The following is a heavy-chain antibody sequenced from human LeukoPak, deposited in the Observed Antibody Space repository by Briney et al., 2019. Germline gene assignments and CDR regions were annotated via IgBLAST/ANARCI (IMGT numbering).Heavy chain of an antibody. V-gene: IGHV3-23*01. CDR1: GFTFSRSA. D-gene: IGHD3-22*01. CDR3: AKEGRLTVAAVVVENYFDF. Sequence: GGSLRLSCVGSGFTFSRSAMSWVRLAPGKGLEXVXXXXXXXGHTYYTDSVKGRFTISRDNSKTTVSLQMNSLTTDDTAVYYCAKEGRLTVAAVVVENYFDFWGQGTPVIVSA. CDR2: XXXXXGHT. J-gene: IGHJ4*02.